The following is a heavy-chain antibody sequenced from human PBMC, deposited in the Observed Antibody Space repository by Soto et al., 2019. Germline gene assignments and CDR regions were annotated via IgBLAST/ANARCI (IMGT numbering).Heavy chain of an antibody. J-gene: IGHJ4*02. V-gene: IGHV4-30-4*01. CDR3: ARNGALDY. Sequence: QVQLQESGPGLVKPSQTLSLTCTVSGGSISSGDYYWSWIRQPPGKGLEWIGYILYSGTTNYNPSLESRIIISVATSKNPFSLKLTSVTAADTAVYYCARNGALDYWGRGTLVTVSS. CDR2: ILYSGTT. CDR1: GGSISSGDYY. D-gene: IGHD2-8*01.